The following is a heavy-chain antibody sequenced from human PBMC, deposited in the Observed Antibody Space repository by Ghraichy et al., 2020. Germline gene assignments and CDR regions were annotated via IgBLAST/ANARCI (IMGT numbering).Heavy chain of an antibody. J-gene: IGHJ4*02. CDR3: ARDARAAYYFDF. V-gene: IGHV4-59*12. Sequence: SETLSLTCSVSGGSITDYYWSWSRKSPGKGLEWIGNIYYNLITHYHPSVKSRATISLDTSKNQISLKLNSVTAADSAVYYCARDARAAYYFDFWGRGTLVTVSP. CDR2: IYYNLIT. CDR1: GGSITDYY. D-gene: IGHD6-13*01.